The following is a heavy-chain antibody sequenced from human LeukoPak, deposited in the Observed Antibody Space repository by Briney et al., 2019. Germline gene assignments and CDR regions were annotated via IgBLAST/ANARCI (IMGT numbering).Heavy chain of an antibody. J-gene: IGHJ6*02. CDR3: ARTGYGRDYYGMDV. D-gene: IGHD1-26*01. V-gene: IGHV4-59*01. CDR2: IHYTGST. Sequence: PSETLSLTCSVSGGSTTGSYWSWVRQPPGKGLQWIGYIHYTGSTDYNPSLKSRVTISIDTPKNQVSLRVTSVTAADTAVYYCARTGYGRDYYGMDVWGQGTTVTVSS. CDR1: GGSTTGSY.